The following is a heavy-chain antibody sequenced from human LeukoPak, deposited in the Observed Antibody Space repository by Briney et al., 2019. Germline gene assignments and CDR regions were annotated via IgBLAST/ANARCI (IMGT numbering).Heavy chain of an antibody. D-gene: IGHD3-22*01. V-gene: IGHV3-30-3*01. CDR3: AREGYDSSGYSLPFDY. CDR1: GFTFSSYA. J-gene: IGHJ4*02. Sequence: GGSLRLSCAASGFTFSSYAMHWVRQAPGKGLEGVAVISYDGSNKYYADSVKGRFTISRDNSKNTLYLQMNSLRAEDTAVYYCAREGYDSSGYSLPFDYWGQGTLVTVSS. CDR2: ISYDGSNK.